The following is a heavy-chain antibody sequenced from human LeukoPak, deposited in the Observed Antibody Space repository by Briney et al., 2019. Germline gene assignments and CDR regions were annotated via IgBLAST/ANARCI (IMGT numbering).Heavy chain of an antibody. V-gene: IGHV1-69*05. Sequence: SSVKVSCKASGGTFSSYAISWVRQAPGQGLEWMGGIIPIFGTANYAQKFQGRVTITTDESTSTAYMELSSLRSEDTAVYYCARGRRRLLLLRRPHPFDYWGQGTLVTVSS. CDR3: ARGRRRLLLLRRPHPFDY. CDR1: GGTFSSYA. CDR2: IIPIFGTA. D-gene: IGHD3-22*01. J-gene: IGHJ4*02.